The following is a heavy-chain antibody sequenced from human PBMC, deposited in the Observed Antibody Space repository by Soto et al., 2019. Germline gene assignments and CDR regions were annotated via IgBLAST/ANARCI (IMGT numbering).Heavy chain of an antibody. V-gene: IGHV4-34*01. Sequence: QVQLQQWGAGLLKPSETLSLTCAVYGGSFSGYYWSWIRQPPGKGLEWIGEINHSGSTNYNPSLKSRVTISVDTSKNQFSLKLRSVTAADTAVYYCARGVGGLGAAFDIWGQGTMVTVSS. CDR3: ARGVGGLGAAFDI. CDR2: INHSGST. J-gene: IGHJ3*02. CDR1: GGSFSGYY. D-gene: IGHD1-26*01.